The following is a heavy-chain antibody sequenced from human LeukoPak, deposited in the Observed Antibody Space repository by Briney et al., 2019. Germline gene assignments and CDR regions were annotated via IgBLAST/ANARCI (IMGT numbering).Heavy chain of an antibody. Sequence: PSETLSLTCAVYGGSFSGFYWSWIRQPPGKGLEWIAEINHSGSTNYNPSLKSRVTISVDTSKNQFSLRLSSVTAADTAVYYCARTRLRYLDWLLRNYYFDYWGQGTLVTVSS. CDR1: GGSFSGFY. J-gene: IGHJ4*02. CDR2: INHSGST. D-gene: IGHD3-9*01. CDR3: ARTRLRYLDWLLRNYYFDY. V-gene: IGHV4-34*01.